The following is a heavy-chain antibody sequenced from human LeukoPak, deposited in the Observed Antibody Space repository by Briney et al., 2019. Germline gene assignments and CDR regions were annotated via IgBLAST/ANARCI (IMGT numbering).Heavy chain of an antibody. CDR1: GGSFSGYY. V-gene: IGHV4-59*01. CDR3: ARARMVRGVITNYGMDV. CDR2: IYYSGST. J-gene: IGHJ6*02. Sequence: SETLSLTCAVYGGSFSGYYWSWIRQPPGKGLEWIGYIYYSGSTNYNPSLKSRVTISVDTSKNQFSLKLSSVTAADTAVYYCARARMVRGVITNYGMDVWGQGTTVTVSS. D-gene: IGHD3-10*01.